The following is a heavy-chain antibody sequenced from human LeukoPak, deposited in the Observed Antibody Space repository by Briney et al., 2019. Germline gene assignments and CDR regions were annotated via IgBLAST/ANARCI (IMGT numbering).Heavy chain of an antibody. CDR2: IHDSGST. CDR1: GDSISSGGYS. J-gene: IGHJ5*02. V-gene: IGHV4-30-4*07. D-gene: IGHD2-8*01. CDR3: ARAFRMYALHNWFDP. Sequence: SETLSLTCVVSGDSISSGGYSWSWIRQTPGKGLEWIAYIHDSGSTYYNPSLKSRVTISVDTSKNQFSLKLSSVTAADTAVYYCARAFRMYALHNWFDPWGQGTLVTVSS.